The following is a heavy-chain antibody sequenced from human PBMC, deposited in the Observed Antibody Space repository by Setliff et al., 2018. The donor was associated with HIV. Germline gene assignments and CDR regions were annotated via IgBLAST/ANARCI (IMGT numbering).Heavy chain of an antibody. V-gene: IGHV1-3*01. D-gene: IGHD1-26*01. CDR3: ATGRLRATSPFDN. CDR1: GYTFTSYA. J-gene: IGHJ4*02. CDR2: INAGTGNT. Sequence: ASVKVSCKASGYTFTSYAMHWVRQAPGQRLEGMGWINAGTGNTKYSQNFQGRVTFSRDTLYLQMNSLRAEDTAVYYCATGRLRATSPFDNWGQGTLVTVSS.